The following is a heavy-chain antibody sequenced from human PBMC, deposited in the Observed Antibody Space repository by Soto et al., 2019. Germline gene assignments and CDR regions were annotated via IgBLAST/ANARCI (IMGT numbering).Heavy chain of an antibody. D-gene: IGHD3-10*01. CDR1: GYTFTSYG. CDR2: ISAYNGNT. J-gene: IGHJ4*02. V-gene: IGHV1-18*04. Sequence: QVQLVQSGAEVKKPGASVKVSCKASGYTFTSYGISWVRQAPGQGLEWMGWISAYNGNTNYAQKLQGRVTMTTDTSTSTAYMELRSLRADDTAVYYCARDPDYYGSGSPLDYWGQGTLVTVSS. CDR3: ARDPDYYGSGSPLDY.